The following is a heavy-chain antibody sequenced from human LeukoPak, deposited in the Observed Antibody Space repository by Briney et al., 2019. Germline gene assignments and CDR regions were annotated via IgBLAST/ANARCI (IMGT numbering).Heavy chain of an antibody. CDR1: GFTFSSYS. Sequence: PGGSLRLSCAASGFTFSSYSMNWVRQAPGKGLDWVSSITSSSYIYYADSVKGRFTISRDNAKNSLYLQMNSLRAEDTAVYYCARDGGKDYYYYYYMDVWGKGTTVTVSS. D-gene: IGHD3-16*01. V-gene: IGHV3-21*01. CDR3: ARDGGKDYYYYYYMDV. CDR2: ITSSSYI. J-gene: IGHJ6*03.